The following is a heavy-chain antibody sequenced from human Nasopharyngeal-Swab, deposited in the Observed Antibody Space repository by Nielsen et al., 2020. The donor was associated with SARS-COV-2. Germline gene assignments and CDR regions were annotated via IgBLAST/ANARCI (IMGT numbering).Heavy chain of an antibody. CDR3: ARDIEDSRIGTFLLAVAGTCGSAHCYGMDV. Sequence: ASVKVSCKASGYTFTSHYMHWVRQAPRQGLEWMGIINPSGGSTSYAQKFQGRVTMTRDTSTSTVYMELSSLRSEDTAVYYCARDIEDSRIGTFLLAVAGTCGSAHCYGMDVWGQGTTVTVSS. V-gene: IGHV1-46*01. D-gene: IGHD6-19*01. J-gene: IGHJ6*02. CDR1: GYTFTSHY. CDR2: INPSGGST.